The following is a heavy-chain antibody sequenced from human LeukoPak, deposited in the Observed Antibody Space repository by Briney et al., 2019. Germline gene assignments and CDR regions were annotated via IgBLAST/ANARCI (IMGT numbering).Heavy chain of an antibody. CDR1: GFTFSSYS. J-gene: IGHJ4*02. D-gene: IGHD3-16*02. V-gene: IGHV3-48*04. CDR3: ARVDRDTEFFDY. Sequence: GGSLRLSCAASGFTFSSYSMNWVRQAPGKGLEWVSYIHSSSTIIYYADSVKGRFTISRDNAKNSLYLQMNSLRAEDTAVYYCARVDRDTEFFDYWGQGTLVTVSS. CDR2: IHSSSTII.